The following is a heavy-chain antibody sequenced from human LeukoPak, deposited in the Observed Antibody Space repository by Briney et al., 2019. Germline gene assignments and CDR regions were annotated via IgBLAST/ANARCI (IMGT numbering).Heavy chain of an antibody. D-gene: IGHD2-2*01. CDR2: IKQDASVR. V-gene: IGHV3-7*01. Sequence: GGSLRLSCAASGISFSSSWMSWVRQAPGRGLEWVANIKQDASVRYYVDSVKGRFTISRVDGKNSLYLQMNSLRAEDTAVYFCARASSRGGYCRSTSCSYYFDHWGQGTLVTVSS. CDR1: GISFSSSW. CDR3: ARASSRGGYCRSTSCSYYFDH. J-gene: IGHJ4*02.